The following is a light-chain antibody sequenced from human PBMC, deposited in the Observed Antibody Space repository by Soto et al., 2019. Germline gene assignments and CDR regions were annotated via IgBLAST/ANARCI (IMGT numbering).Light chain of an antibody. CDR1: QSVSSY. V-gene: IGKV3-11*01. CDR2: DSS. CDR3: QQRGNWLIT. Sequence: EIVLTQSPATLSLSPGERATLFCRASQSVSSYLAWYQQKPGQSPRLLIYDSSNRATGIPARFSGSGSGTDFTLTISSLEPEDFAVYYFQQRGNWLITFGQGTRLEI. J-gene: IGKJ5*01.